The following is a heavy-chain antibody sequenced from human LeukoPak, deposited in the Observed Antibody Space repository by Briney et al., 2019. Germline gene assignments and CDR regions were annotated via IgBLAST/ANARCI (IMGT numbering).Heavy chain of an antibody. CDR1: GFTFSSYG. V-gene: IGHV3-23*01. CDR2: ISGSGGST. Sequence: GGSLRLSCAASGFTFSSYGMSWVRQAPGKGLEWVSAISGSGGSTYYADSVKGRFTISRDNSKNTLYLQMNSLRAEDTAVYYCAKPTRMTTVASYYFDYWGQGTLVTVSS. CDR3: AKPTRMTTVASYYFDY. D-gene: IGHD4-23*01. J-gene: IGHJ4*02.